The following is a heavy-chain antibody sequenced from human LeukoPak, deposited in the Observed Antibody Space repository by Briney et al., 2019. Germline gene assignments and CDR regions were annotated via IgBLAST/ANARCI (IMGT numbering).Heavy chain of an antibody. CDR1: GGSISSGGYY. CDR3: ARGDYYGSGSRYFDY. Sequence: SQTLSLTCTVSGGSISSGGYYWNWIRQSPGKGLEWIGYFYHSGITYYNPSLKSRVTISVDTSKNQFSLKLSSVTAADTAVYYCARGDYYGSGSRYFDYWGQGTLVTVSS. J-gene: IGHJ4*02. CDR2: FYHSGIT. V-gene: IGHV4-30-2*06. D-gene: IGHD3-10*01.